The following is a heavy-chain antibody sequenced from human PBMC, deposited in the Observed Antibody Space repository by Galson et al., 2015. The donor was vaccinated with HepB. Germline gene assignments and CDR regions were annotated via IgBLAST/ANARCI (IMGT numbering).Heavy chain of an antibody. J-gene: IGHJ3*02. V-gene: IGHV5-51*03. CDR1: GYTFSSHW. Sequence: QSGAEVKKPGESLKISCKGSGYTFSSHWIGWVRQMPGKGLEWMGIIYPGDSDTTYSPSFQGQVTISADKSISTAYLQWSSLKASDTAMYYCARTPYYNTSGHHAFDIWGQGTMVTVSS. D-gene: IGHD3-22*01. CDR2: IYPGDSDT. CDR3: ARTPYYNTSGHHAFDI.